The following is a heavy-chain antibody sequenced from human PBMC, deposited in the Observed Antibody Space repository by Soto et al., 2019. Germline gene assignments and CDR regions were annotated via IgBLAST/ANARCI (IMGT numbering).Heavy chain of an antibody. D-gene: IGHD2-2*01. Sequence: SETLSLTCAVYGGSFSGYYWSWSRQPPGKWLEWIGEINHSGSTNYNPSLKSRVTISVDTSKNQFSLKLSSVTAADTAVYYCARRGYCSSTSCNPYYYYYMDVWGKGTTVT. CDR3: ARRGYCSSTSCNPYYYYYMDV. J-gene: IGHJ6*03. V-gene: IGHV4-34*01. CDR2: INHSGST. CDR1: GGSFSGYY.